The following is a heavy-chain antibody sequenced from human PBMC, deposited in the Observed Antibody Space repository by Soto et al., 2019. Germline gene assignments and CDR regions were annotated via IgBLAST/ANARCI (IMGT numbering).Heavy chain of an antibody. Sequence: SVKVSCKAAGGTFSSYAISWVRQAPRQGLEWMGGIIPISETTNYAQKFQGRVTITADESKSTAYMELSSLRSEDTAVYYCARSQGSSTSLEIYYYYYYGMDVWGQGTTVTVSS. D-gene: IGHD2-2*01. CDR2: IIPISETT. CDR1: GGTFSSYA. V-gene: IGHV1-69*13. J-gene: IGHJ6*02. CDR3: ARSQGSSTSLEIYYYYYYGMDV.